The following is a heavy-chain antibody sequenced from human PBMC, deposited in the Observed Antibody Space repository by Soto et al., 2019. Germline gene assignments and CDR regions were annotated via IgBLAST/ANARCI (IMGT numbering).Heavy chain of an antibody. D-gene: IGHD1-1*01. CDR2: ISSSSSTI. J-gene: IGHJ5*02. V-gene: IGHV3-48*04. CDR3: ARDPAGTSGWFDP. Sequence: GGSLRLSCAASGFTFSSYSMNWVRQAPGKGLEWVSYISSSSSTIYYADSVKGRFTISRDNAKNSLYLQMNSLRAEDTAVYYCARDPAGTSGWFDPWGKGTLVTVSS. CDR1: GFTFSSYS.